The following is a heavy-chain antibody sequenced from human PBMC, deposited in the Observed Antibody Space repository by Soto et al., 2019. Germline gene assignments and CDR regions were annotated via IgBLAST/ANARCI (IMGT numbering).Heavy chain of an antibody. J-gene: IGHJ4*02. D-gene: IGHD1-26*01. V-gene: IGHV1-69*13. CDR2: IIPIFGTA. CDR3: ARDGVVGATYYFDY. Sequence: GASVKVSCKASGGTVSSYAISWVRQAPGQGLEWMGGIIPIFGTANYAQKFQGRVTITADESTSTAYMELSSLRSEDTAVYYCARDGVVGATYYFDYWGQGTLVTVSS. CDR1: GGTVSSYA.